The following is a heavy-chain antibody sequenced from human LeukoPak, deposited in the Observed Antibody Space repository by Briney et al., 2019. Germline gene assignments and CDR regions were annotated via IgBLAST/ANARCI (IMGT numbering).Heavy chain of an antibody. V-gene: IGHV4-59*01. Sequence: PSETLSLTCTVSDGSISSYYWSWIRQSPGKGLEWIGYIYYSGSTNYNPSLKSRVTISVDTSKNQFSLKLSSVTAADTAVYYYGRGYCRGTSCNRYTFDMWGQGTMVTVSS. D-gene: IGHD2-2*01. CDR3: GRGYCRGTSCNRYTFDM. CDR1: DGSISSYY. J-gene: IGHJ3*02. CDR2: IYYSGST.